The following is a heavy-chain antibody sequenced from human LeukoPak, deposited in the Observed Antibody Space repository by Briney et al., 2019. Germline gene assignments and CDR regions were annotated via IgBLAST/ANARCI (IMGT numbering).Heavy chain of an antibody. CDR3: ARLGDYDSSLP. CDR1: GYTFTSYG. Sequence: GASVKVSCKASGYTFTSYGLTWVRQAPGQGLEWMGWINPNSGGTNYAQKFQGRVTMTRDTSISTAYMELSRLRSDDTAVYYCARLGDYDSSLPWGQGTLVTVSS. J-gene: IGHJ5*02. D-gene: IGHD3-22*01. CDR2: INPNSGGT. V-gene: IGHV1-2*02.